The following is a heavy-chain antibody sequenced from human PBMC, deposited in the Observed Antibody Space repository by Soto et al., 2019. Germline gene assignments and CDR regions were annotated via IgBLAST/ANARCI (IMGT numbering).Heavy chain of an antibody. CDR1: GYTFTSYY. V-gene: IGHV1-46*01. CDR2: INPSGGST. J-gene: IGHJ6*02. CDR3: ARDPPEYYYDSSGYRDGMDV. Sequence: GASVKVSCKASGYTFTSYYMHWVRQAPGQGLEWMGIINPSGGSTSYAQKFQGRVTMTRDTSTSTVYMELSSLRSEDTAVYYCARDPPEYYYDSSGYRDGMDVWGQGTTVTVSS. D-gene: IGHD3-22*01.